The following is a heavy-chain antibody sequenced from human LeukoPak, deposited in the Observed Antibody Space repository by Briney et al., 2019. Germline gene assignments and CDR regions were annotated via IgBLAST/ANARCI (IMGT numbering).Heavy chain of an antibody. CDR1: GFTFDDYA. CDR2: ISWNSGSI. D-gene: IGHD2-2*01. Sequence: GGSLRLSCAASGFTFDDYAMHWVRQAPGKGLEWVSGISWNSGSIGYADSVKGRFTISRDNAKNSLYLQMNSLRAEDTALYYCAKGGFCSSTSCYPFDYWGQGTLVTVSS. J-gene: IGHJ4*02. V-gene: IGHV3-9*01. CDR3: AKGGFCSSTSCYPFDY.